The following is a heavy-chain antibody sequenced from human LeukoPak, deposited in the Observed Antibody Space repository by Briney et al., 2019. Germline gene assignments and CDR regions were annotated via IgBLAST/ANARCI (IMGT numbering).Heavy chain of an antibody. CDR2: IYSGGST. CDR3: ARAGYYDSSGYYSFDY. CDR1: GFTFTSYV. V-gene: IGHV3-66*01. D-gene: IGHD3-22*01. Sequence: GGSLRLSCAASGFTFTSYVMSWVRQAPGKGLEWVSVIYSGGSTYYADSVKGRFTISRDNSKNTLYLQMNSLRAEDTAVYYCARAGYYDSSGYYSFDYWGQGTLVTVSS. J-gene: IGHJ4*02.